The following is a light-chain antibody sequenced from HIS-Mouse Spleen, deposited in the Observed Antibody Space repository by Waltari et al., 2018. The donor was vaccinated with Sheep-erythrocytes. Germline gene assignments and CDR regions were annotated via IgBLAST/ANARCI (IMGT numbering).Light chain of an antibody. CDR2: EVS. J-gene: IGLJ1*01. V-gene: IGLV2-14*01. CDR3: SSYTSSSTYV. Sequence: QSALTQPASVSGSPGQSITISCTGTSSDVGGYHYVSLYQQHPGKAPKLMIYEVSNRPSGVSNRFSGSKSGNTASLTISGLQAEDEADYYCSSYTSSSTYVFGTGTKVTVL. CDR1: SSDVGGYHY.